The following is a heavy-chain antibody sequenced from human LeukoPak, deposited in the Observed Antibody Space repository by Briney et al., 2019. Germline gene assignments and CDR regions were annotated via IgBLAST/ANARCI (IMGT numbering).Heavy chain of an antibody. V-gene: IGHV4-39*01. D-gene: IGHD2-15*01. CDR1: GGSISSSSYY. CDR3: ARRRGGWSFDY. J-gene: IGHJ4*02. CDR2: IYYSGST. Sequence: SETLSLTCTVSGGSISSSSYYWGWIRQPPGKGLEWIGSIYYSGSTYYNPSLKSRVTISVDTSKNQFSLKLSSVTAADTAVYYCARRRGGWSFDYWGQGTLVTVSS.